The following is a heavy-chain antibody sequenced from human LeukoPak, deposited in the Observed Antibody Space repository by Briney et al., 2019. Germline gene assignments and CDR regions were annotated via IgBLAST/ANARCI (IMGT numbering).Heavy chain of an antibody. D-gene: IGHD5-24*01. V-gene: IGHV3-21*01. Sequence: PSETLSLTCTVSGGSISSSSYYWGWIRQAPGKGLEWVSSISSSTTYIDYADSVKGRFTISRDNAKNSLYLQMNTLRAEDTAVYYCAASRDGYNWDYWGQGTLVTVSS. J-gene: IGHJ4*02. CDR2: ISSSTTYI. CDR1: GGSISSSS. CDR3: AASRDGYNWDY.